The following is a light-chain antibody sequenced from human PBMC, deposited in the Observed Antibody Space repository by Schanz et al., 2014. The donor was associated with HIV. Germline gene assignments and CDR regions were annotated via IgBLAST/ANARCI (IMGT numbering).Light chain of an antibody. Sequence: DIQMTQSPSTLSASVGDRVTITCRASQSIGSWLAWYQQRPGEAPKLLIYKTSGLESGVLSRFSGSGSGTEFTLTISSLQPDDFATYYCQHYKSYSRTFGQGTKVEIK. V-gene: IGKV1-5*03. J-gene: IGKJ1*01. CDR3: QHYKSYSRT. CDR2: KTS. CDR1: QSIGSW.